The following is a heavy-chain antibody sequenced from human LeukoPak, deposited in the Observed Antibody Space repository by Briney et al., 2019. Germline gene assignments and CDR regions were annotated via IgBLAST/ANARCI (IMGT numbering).Heavy chain of an antibody. CDR1: GYTFSSYY. CDR2: FYASDGTS. CDR3: ARGGGVDILTGFQY. D-gene: IGHD3-9*01. Sequence: ASVKVSCKASGYTFSSYYIHWVRQAPGQGLEWMGIFYASDGTSRYAQKFQGRVTITADQSTSTAYMELSSLRSEDTAVYYCARGGGVDILTGFQYWGQGTLVTVSS. V-gene: IGHV1-46*01. J-gene: IGHJ4*02.